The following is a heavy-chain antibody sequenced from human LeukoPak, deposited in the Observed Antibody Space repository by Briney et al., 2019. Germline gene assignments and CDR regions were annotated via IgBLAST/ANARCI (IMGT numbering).Heavy chain of an antibody. CDR3: ARGGYYDSSGYYHFDY. V-gene: IGHV4-34*01. J-gene: IGHJ4*02. CDR1: GGSFSGYY. Sequence: SETLSLTCAVYGGSFSGYYWSWIRQPPGKGLEWIGEINHSGSTNYNPSLKSRVTISVDTSKNQFSLKLCSVTAADTAVYYCARGGYYDSSGYYHFDYWGQGTLVTVSS. D-gene: IGHD3-22*01. CDR2: INHSGST.